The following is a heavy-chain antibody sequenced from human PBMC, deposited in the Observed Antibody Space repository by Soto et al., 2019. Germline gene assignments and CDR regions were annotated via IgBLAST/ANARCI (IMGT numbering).Heavy chain of an antibody. Sequence: PSDTRSLTCAVYGGSFSCYYWDWIRQPPGKWLEWIGEINTDWATSYTPTLRGRVTISITTSRNHSSLKLSYVSAADTPVYYCSRDQSSDPGIDDWGQGALVTVSS. V-gene: IGHV4-34*01. CDR3: SRDQSSDPGIDD. CDR2: INTDWAT. CDR1: GGSFSCYY. J-gene: IGHJ4*03. D-gene: IGHD6-6*01.